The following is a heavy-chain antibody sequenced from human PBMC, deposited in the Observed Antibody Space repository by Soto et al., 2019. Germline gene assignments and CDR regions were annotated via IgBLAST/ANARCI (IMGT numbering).Heavy chain of an antibody. CDR1: GGSFSGYY. CDR2: INNSGIT. CDR3: ARGGLATGTDY. D-gene: IGHD6-13*01. V-gene: IGHV4-34*01. J-gene: IGHJ4*02. Sequence: QVQLQQWGAGLLKPSETLSLTCAVYGGSFSGYYWNWIRQPPGKGLEWIGEINNSGITNYNASLKSRVTISVDTSENQFSLKLSTWTAADTAAYYCARGGLATGTDYWGQGTLVTVSS.